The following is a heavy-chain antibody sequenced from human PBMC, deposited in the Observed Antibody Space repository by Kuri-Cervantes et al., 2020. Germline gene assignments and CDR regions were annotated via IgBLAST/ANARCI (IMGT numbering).Heavy chain of an antibody. V-gene: IGHV3-30-3*01. CDR1: GFTFSSYA. Sequence: GSLRLSCAASGFTFSSYAMHWVRQALGKGLEWVAVISYDGSNKYYADSVKGRFTISRDNSKNTLYLQMNSLRAEDTAVYYCARDGRIAVAGVTYDAFDIWGQGTMVTVSS. CDR3: ARDGRIAVAGVTYDAFDI. D-gene: IGHD6-19*01. CDR2: ISYDGSNK. J-gene: IGHJ3*02.